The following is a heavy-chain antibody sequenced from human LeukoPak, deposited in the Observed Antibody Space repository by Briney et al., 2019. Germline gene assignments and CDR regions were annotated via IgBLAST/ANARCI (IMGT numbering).Heavy chain of an antibody. CDR1: GFTFSSYA. D-gene: IGHD1-26*01. CDR3: ANIVGADN. J-gene: IGHJ4*02. V-gene: IGHV3-64*01. CDR2: ISSNGGST. Sequence: PGGSLRLSCAASGFTFSSYAMHWVRQAPGKGLEYVSVISSNGGSTYYANSVKGRFTISRDNSKNTLYLQMGSLRADDTAVYYCANIVGADNWGQGTLVTVSS.